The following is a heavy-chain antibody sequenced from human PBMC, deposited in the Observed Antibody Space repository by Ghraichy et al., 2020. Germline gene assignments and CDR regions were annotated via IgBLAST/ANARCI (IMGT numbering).Heavy chain of an antibody. Sequence: ASVKVSCKASGYTFTTYGISWVRQAPGQGLEWMGWISAYNGNTNYAQKLQGRVTMTTDTSTSTAYMELRSLRSDDTAVYYWARDLDAVYYYYGMDVWGQGTTVTVSS. V-gene: IGHV1-18*01. CDR3: ARDLDAVYYYYGMDV. CDR1: GYTFTTYG. J-gene: IGHJ6*02. D-gene: IGHD1-1*01. CDR2: ISAYNGNT.